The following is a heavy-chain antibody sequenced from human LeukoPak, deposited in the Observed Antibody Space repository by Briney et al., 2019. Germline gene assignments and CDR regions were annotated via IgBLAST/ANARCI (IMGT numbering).Heavy chain of an antibody. J-gene: IGHJ6*03. D-gene: IGHD1-26*01. CDR1: GFTFSSYS. CDR2: ISSSSSTI. Sequence: GGSLRLSCAASGFTFSSYSMNWVRQAPGKGLEWVSYISSSSSTIYYADSVKGRFTISRDNAKNSLYLQMNSLRAEDTAVYYCARDEGVFSSGSYYYYYYMDVWGKGTTVTVSS. V-gene: IGHV3-48*01. CDR3: ARDEGVFSSGSYYYYYYMDV.